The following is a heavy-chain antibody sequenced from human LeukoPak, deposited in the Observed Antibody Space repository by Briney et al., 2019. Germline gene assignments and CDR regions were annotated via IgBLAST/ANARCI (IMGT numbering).Heavy chain of an antibody. CDR1: GGSIRSYY. D-gene: IGHD3-3*01. CDR3: ARSYDTNFDY. Sequence: PSETLSLTCTVSGGSIRSYYWSWIRQPPGKGLEWIGYIYFSGSTSYNPSLKSRVTISVDRSKNQFSLKLSSVAAADTAVYYCARSYDTNFDYWGQGTLVTVPS. J-gene: IGHJ4*02. CDR2: IYFSGST. V-gene: IGHV4-59*01.